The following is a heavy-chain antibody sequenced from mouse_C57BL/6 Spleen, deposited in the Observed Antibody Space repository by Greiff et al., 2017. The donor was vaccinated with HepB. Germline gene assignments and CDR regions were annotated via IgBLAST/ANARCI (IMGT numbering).Heavy chain of an antibody. Sequence: QVQLQQPGAELVRPGSSVKLSCKASGYTFTSYWMDWVKQRPGQGLEWIGNIYPSDSETHYNQKFKDKATLTVDKSSSTAYMQLSSLTSEDSAVYYGARGVITTVEGYFDYWGQGTTLTVSS. J-gene: IGHJ2*01. CDR2: IYPSDSET. D-gene: IGHD1-1*01. V-gene: IGHV1-61*01. CDR3: ARGVITTVEGYFDY. CDR1: GYTFTSYW.